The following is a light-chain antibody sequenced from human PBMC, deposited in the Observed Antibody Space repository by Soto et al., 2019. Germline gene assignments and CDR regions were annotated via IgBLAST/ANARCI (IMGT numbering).Light chain of an antibody. CDR1: SSDVGGYNY. J-gene: IGLJ2*01. CDR2: EVS. V-gene: IGLV2-8*01. Sequence: SALTQPPSASGSPGQSVTISCTGTSSDVGGYNYVSWYQQHPGKAPKLMIYEVSERPSGVPDRFSGSKSGNTASLTVSGLQAEDEADYYCSSYAGSNNWGVFGGGTKVTVL. CDR3: SSYAGSNNWGV.